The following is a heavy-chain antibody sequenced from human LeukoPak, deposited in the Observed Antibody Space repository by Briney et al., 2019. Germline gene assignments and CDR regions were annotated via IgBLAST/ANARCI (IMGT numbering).Heavy chain of an antibody. V-gene: IGHV1-2*06. D-gene: IGHD2-2*01. J-gene: IGHJ4*02. CDR2: INPNSGGT. CDR3: ARDHEDCSRASCYD. CDR1: GYTFIGYF. Sequence: ASVKVSCKASGYTFIGYFMNWVRQAPGQGLEWMGRINPNSGGTNYAQKFQGRVTMTRDTSISTAYMELSRLRSDDTAVYYCARDHEDCSRASCYDWGQGTLVTVSS.